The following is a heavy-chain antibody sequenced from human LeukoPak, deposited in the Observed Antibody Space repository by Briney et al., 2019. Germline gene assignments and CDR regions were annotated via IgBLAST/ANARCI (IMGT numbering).Heavy chain of an antibody. CDR1: GFTFSSYW. Sequence: GGSLRLSCAASGFTFSSYWMSWVRQAPGKGLEWVANIKQDGSEKYYVDSVKGRFTISRDNSKNTLYLQMNSLRAEDTAVYYCAKEPDYYYDSSAWYFDLWGRGTLVTVSS. D-gene: IGHD3-22*01. CDR3: AKEPDYYYDSSAWYFDL. J-gene: IGHJ2*01. V-gene: IGHV3-7*03. CDR2: IKQDGSEK.